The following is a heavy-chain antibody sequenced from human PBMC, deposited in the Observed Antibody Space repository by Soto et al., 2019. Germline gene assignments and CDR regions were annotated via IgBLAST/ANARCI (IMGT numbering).Heavy chain of an antibody. CDR1: GYRFTSYW. CDR2: IYPGDSDA. J-gene: IGHJ4*02. D-gene: IGHD2-21*01. CDR3: PRHEGPNYSDTNSHLVY. Sequence: PGESLKISCTVSGYRFTSYWIGWVRQMPGKGLEWMGIIYPGDSDARYSPSFQGLVTISVDKSIFTAYLQWSSLKASDTAMYFCPRHEGPNYSDTNSHLVYWRQGPQVTV. V-gene: IGHV5-51*01.